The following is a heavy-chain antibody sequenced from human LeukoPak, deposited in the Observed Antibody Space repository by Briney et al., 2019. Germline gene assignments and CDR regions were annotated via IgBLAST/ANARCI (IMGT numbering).Heavy chain of an antibody. D-gene: IGHD6-13*01. CDR3: AKVGEQQLADY. CDR1: GFTFSSYA. V-gene: IGHV3-23*01. Sequence: GGFLRLSCAASGFTFSSYAMSWARQAPGKGLEWVSGISSSGSGGNTYYADFVKGRFTISRDNSKNTLYLQMNSLRGEDTAVYYCAKVGEQQLADYWGQGTLVTVSS. J-gene: IGHJ4*02. CDR2: ISSSGSGGNT.